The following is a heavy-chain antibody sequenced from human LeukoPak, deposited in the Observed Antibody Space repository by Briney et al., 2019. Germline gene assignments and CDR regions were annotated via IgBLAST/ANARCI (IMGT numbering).Heavy chain of an antibody. CDR3: ARLSTLPGEFDY. CDR2: IYPGDSDT. J-gene: IGHJ4*02. V-gene: IGHV5-51*01. Sequence: GESLQISCKGSGYSFTSYWIGWVRPLPGKGLEWMGIIYPGDSDTRYSPSFQGQVTISADKSISTAYLQWSSLKASDTATYYCARLSTLPGEFDYWGQGTLVTVSS. CDR1: GYSFTSYW.